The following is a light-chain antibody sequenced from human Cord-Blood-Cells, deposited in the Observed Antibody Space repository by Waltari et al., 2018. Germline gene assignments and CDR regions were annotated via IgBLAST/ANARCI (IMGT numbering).Light chain of an antibody. Sequence: DIVMTQTPDSLAVSLGERATINCKSSPSVLYSSNHQNYLTWYQQKPGQPPKLLIYRAATRESGVPDRFSGNGSGTDFTLTISSLQAEDVAVYYCQQYYSTPRTFGQGTKVEIK. CDR1: PSVLYSSNHQNY. J-gene: IGKJ1*01. CDR2: RAA. CDR3: QQYYSTPRT. V-gene: IGKV4-1*01.